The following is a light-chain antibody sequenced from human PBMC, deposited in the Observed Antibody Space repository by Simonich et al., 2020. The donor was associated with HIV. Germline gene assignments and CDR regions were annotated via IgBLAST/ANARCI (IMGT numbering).Light chain of an antibody. CDR2: GAS. V-gene: IGKV3-15*01. CDR1: QSVSSN. Sequence: EIVMTQSPATLSVSPGERATLTGRASQSVSSNLAWYQQKPGQAPRLLSYGASTRATGIPARFSGSGSVTDFTLTISSLQPEDFAIYYCQQSYSTWTFGQGTKVEIK. J-gene: IGKJ1*01. CDR3: QQSYSTWT.